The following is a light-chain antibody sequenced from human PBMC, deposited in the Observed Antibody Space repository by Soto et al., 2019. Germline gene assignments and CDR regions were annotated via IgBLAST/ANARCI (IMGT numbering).Light chain of an antibody. CDR2: GAS. CDR3: QQYGSSPLT. CDR1: QSVSSSY. J-gene: IGKJ4*01. V-gene: IGKV3-20*01. Sequence: EIVLTQSPCTLSWSPGERATLSWRASQSVSSSYLAWYQQKPGQAPRLIIYGASSRATGIPDRLSGSVSGTDFTLTISSLETADFAVYYCQQYGSSPLTFGGGTKVDIK.